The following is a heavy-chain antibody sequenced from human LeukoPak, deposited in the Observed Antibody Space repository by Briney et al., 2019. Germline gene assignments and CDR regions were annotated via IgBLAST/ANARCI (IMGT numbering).Heavy chain of an antibody. V-gene: IGHV4-30-4*02. J-gene: IGHJ6*03. CDR3: ARDPSNLRRPGCYYYYMDV. D-gene: IGHD2-8*01. Sequence: PSDTLSLTCTVSGGSISSGDYYWSWIRQPPGKGLEWIGYIYYSGSTYYNPSLKSRVTISVDTSKNQFSLKLSSVTAADTAVYYCARDPSNLRRPGCYYYYMDVWGKGTTVTVSS. CDR1: GGSISSGDYY. CDR2: IYYSGST.